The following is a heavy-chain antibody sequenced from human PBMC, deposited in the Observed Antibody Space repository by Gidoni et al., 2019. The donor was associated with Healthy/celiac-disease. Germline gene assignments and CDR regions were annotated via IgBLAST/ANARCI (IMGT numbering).Heavy chain of an antibody. CDR3: ASGCSGGSCYPYYYYYGMDV. V-gene: IGHV1-2*02. D-gene: IGHD2-15*01. Sequence: QVQLVQSGAAVKKPGASVKVSCKASGYTFTGYYMHWVRQAPGQGLEWMGWINPNSGGTNYAQKFQGRVTMTRETSISTAYMELSRLRSDDTAVYYCASGCSGGSCYPYYYYYGMDVWGQGTTVTVSS. CDR1: GYTFTGYY. CDR2: INPNSGGT. J-gene: IGHJ6*02.